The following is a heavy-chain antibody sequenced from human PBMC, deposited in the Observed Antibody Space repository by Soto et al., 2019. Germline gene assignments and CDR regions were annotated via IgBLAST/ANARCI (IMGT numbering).Heavy chain of an antibody. J-gene: IGHJ4*02. CDR2: ISYDGSNK. CDR1: GFTFSSYA. CDR3: ARDGIYHDFWSGLLDY. D-gene: IGHD3-3*01. Sequence: GGSLRLSCAASGFTFSSYAMHWVRQAPGKGLEWVAVISYDGSNKYYADSVKGRFTISRDNSKNTLYLQMSSLRAEDTAVYYCARDGIYHDFWSGLLDYWGQGTLVTVSS. V-gene: IGHV3-30-3*01.